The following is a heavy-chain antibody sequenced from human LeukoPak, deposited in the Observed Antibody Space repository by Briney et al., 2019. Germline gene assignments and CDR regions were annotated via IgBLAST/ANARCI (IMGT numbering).Heavy chain of an antibody. J-gene: IGHJ4*02. V-gene: IGHV1-18*01. D-gene: IGHD6-19*01. CDR2: ISAYNGNT. CDR3: ARVPRSPVAGKSGYFDY. CDR1: GYTFTSYG. Sequence: ASVKVSCKTSGYTFTSYGITWVRQAPGQGLEWMGWISAYNGNTNYALKLQGRVTTTTDTSTSTAYMELRSLRSDDTAVYYCARVPRSPVAGKSGYFDYWGQGTLVTVSS.